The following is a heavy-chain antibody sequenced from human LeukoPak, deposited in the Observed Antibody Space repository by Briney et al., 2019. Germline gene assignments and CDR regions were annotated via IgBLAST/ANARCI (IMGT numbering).Heavy chain of an antibody. V-gene: IGHV1-8*03. D-gene: IGHD6-13*01. CDR2: MNPNSGNT. Sequence: GASVKVSCKASGYTFTSYDINWVRQATGQGLECMGWMNPNSGNTGYAQKFQGRVTITRNTSISTAYMELSSLRSEDTAAYYCARGFRPGDSSSWYGHYWGQGTLVTVSS. J-gene: IGHJ4*02. CDR3: ARGFRPGDSSSWYGHY. CDR1: GYTFTSYD.